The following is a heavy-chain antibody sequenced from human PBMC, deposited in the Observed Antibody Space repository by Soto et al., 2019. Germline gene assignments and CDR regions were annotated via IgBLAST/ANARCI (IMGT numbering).Heavy chain of an antibody. J-gene: IGHJ6*02. D-gene: IGHD3-16*01. CDR3: ARCGLDYGMDV. CDR1: GSSISSCY. CDR2: MYPTGKT. Sequence: PSETLSLTCTVSGSSISSCYWGWTRQAAGKGLEWIARMYPTGKTNYNPSLQSRLTMSADTSRNQFSLNLTSVTAADTAVYYCARCGLDYGMDVWGQGTTVTVSS. V-gene: IGHV4-4*07.